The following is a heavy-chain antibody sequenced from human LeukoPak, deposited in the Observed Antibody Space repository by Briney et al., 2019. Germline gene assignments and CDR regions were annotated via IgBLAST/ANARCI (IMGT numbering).Heavy chain of an antibody. CDR3: ASNYCSSTSCSDY. Sequence: SETLSLTCAVHGGSFSGYYWSWIRQPPGKGLEWIGEINHSGSTNYNPSLKSRVTISVDTSKNQFSLKLSSVTAADTAVYYCASNYCSSTSCSDYWGQGTLVTVSS. CDR1: GGSFSGYY. CDR2: INHSGST. D-gene: IGHD2-2*01. J-gene: IGHJ4*02. V-gene: IGHV4-34*01.